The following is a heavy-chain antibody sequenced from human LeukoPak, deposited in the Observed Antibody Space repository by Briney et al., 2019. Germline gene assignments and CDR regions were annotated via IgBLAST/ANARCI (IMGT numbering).Heavy chain of an antibody. CDR2: IYHSGST. Sequence: SETLSLTCTVSGYSISSGYYWGWIRQPPGKGLEWIGSIYHSGSTYYNPSLKSRVTISVDTSKNQFSLKLSSVTAADTAVYYCASPDPPPYYYDTYATDPDTRSDAFDIWGQGTMVTVSS. CDR1: GYSISSGYY. CDR3: ASPDPPPYYYDTYATDPDTRSDAFDI. J-gene: IGHJ3*02. D-gene: IGHD3-22*01. V-gene: IGHV4-38-2*02.